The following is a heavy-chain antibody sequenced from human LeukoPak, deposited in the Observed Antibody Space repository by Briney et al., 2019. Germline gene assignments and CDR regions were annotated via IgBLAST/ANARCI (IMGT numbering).Heavy chain of an antibody. CDR3: ARRGSVPAAMPYDY. CDR1: GGSFSGYY. D-gene: IGHD2-2*01. CDR2: TNHSGST. J-gene: IGHJ4*02. Sequence: SETLSLTCAVYGGSFSGYYWSWIRQPPGKGLEWIGETNHSGSTNYNPSLKSRVTISVDTSKNQFSLKLSSVTAADTAVYYCARRGSVPAAMPYDYWGQGTLVTVSS. V-gene: IGHV4-34*01.